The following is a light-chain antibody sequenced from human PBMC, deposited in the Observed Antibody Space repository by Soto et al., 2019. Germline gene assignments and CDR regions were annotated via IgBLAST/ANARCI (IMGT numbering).Light chain of an antibody. Sequence: DIQLTQSPSFLSASVGDRVTITCRASQGISSYLAWYQQKPGKAPKLLIYAASTLQSGVPSRFSGSGSGTEFTLTASSLQPEDSATYYCQQRNGYPVTFGQGTKLEIK. CDR3: QQRNGYPVT. CDR1: QGISSY. V-gene: IGKV1-9*01. J-gene: IGKJ2*01. CDR2: AAS.